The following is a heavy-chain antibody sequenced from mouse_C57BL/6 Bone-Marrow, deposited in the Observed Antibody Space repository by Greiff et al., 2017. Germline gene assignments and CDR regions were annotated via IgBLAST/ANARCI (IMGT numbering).Heavy chain of an antibody. CDR2: ISNGGGST. Sequence: DVQLVESGGGLVQPGGSLKLSCAASGFTFSDYYMYWVRQTPEKRLEWVAYISNGGGSTYYPDPVKGRFTISRDNAKNTLYLQMSRLKSEDTAMYYCARQGFTTVVGGYFDVWGTGTTVTVSS. CDR1: GFTFSDYY. CDR3: ARQGFTTVVGGYFDV. V-gene: IGHV5-12*01. J-gene: IGHJ1*03. D-gene: IGHD1-1*01.